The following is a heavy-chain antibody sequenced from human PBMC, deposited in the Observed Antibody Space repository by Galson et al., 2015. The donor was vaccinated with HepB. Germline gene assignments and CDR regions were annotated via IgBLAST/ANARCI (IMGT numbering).Heavy chain of an antibody. CDR2: IIPIFGTA. CDR1: GGTFSSYA. V-gene: IGHV1-69*13. Sequence: SVKVSCKASGGTFSSYAISWVRQAPGQGLEWMGGIIPIFGTANYAQKFQGRVTITADESTSTAYMELSSLRSEDTAVYYCASGRYFDWLSYYYYGMDVWGQGTTVTVSS. D-gene: IGHD3-9*01. CDR3: ASGRYFDWLSYYYYGMDV. J-gene: IGHJ6*02.